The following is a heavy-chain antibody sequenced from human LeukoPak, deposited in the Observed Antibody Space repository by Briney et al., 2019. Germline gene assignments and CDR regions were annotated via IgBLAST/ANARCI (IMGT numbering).Heavy chain of an antibody. CDR3: AKDIRYYYGSGNYFDY. CDR2: ISWNSGSI. Sequence: PGGSLRLSCAASGFTLDDYAMHWVRQAPGKGLEWVSGISWNSGSIGYADSVKGRFTISRDNAKNSLYLQMNSLRAEDTALYYCAKDIRYYYGSGNYFDYWGQGTLVTVSS. J-gene: IGHJ4*02. V-gene: IGHV3-9*01. D-gene: IGHD3-10*01. CDR1: GFTLDDYA.